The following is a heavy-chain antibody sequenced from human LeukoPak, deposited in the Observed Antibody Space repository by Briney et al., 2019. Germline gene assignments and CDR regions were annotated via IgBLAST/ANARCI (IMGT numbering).Heavy chain of an antibody. J-gene: IGHJ5*02. V-gene: IGHV3-30*04. CDR2: ISYDGSNK. D-gene: IGHD4-17*01. Sequence: GGSLRLSCAASGFTFSSYAMHWVRQAPGKGLEWVAVISYDGSNKYYADSVKGRFTISRDNSKNTLYLQMNSLRAEDTAVYYCARVSRVYGVLNGFDPWGQGTLVTVSS. CDR1: GFTFSSYA. CDR3: ARVSRVYGVLNGFDP.